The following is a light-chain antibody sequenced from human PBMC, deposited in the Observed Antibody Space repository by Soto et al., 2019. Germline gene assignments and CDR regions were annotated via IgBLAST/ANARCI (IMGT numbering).Light chain of an antibody. V-gene: IGLV2-14*01. CDR2: EVS. CDR3: SSYTSSSTWV. CDR1: ISDVGGYNY. J-gene: IGLJ3*02. Sequence: QSALTQPASVSGSPGQSITISCTGTISDVGGYNYVSWYQQHPGKAPKLMIYEVSNRPSGVSNRFSGSKSGNTASLTISGLQAEDEADYYCSSYTSSSTWVFGGGTKATVL.